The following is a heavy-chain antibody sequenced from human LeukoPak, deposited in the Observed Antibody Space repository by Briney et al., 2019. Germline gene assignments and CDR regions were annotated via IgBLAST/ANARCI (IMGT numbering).Heavy chain of an antibody. V-gene: IGHV3-15*01. D-gene: IGHD2/OR15-2a*01. CDR3: TTVSHFYL. CDR1: GFTFTDAW. J-gene: IGHJ4*02. Sequence: VGSLRLSCAASGFTFTDAWLSWVRQAPGKGLEWVGRIKNGGTTDYAAPVEGRFTISRDDSKATLYLQMNSLKTEDTAMYYCTTVSHFYLGGQGTLVTVSS. CDR2: IKNGGTT.